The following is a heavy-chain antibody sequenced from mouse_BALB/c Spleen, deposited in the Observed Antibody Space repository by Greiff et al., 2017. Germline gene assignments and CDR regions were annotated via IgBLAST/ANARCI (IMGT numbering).Heavy chain of an antibody. CDR1: GYSITSGYY. Sequence: EVKVEESGPGLVKPSQSLSLTCSVTGYSITSGYYWNWIRQFPGNKLEWMGYISYDGSNNYNPSLKNRISITRDTSKNQFFLKLNSVTTEDTATYYCAREDYDVLAYWGQGTLVTVSA. D-gene: IGHD2-4*01. CDR2: ISYDGSN. J-gene: IGHJ3*01. V-gene: IGHV3-6*02. CDR3: AREDYDVLAY.